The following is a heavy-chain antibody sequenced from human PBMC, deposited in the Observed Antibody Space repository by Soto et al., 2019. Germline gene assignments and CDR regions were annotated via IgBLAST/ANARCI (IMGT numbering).Heavy chain of an antibody. CDR3: ARSAGYSYGYVNYFDY. D-gene: IGHD5-18*01. V-gene: IGHV3-33*01. Sequence: GGSLRLSCAASGFTFSSYRMHWVRQAPGKGLEWVAVIWYDGSNKYYADSVKGRFTISRDNSKNTLYLQMNSLRAEDTAVYYCARSAGYSYGYVNYFDYWGHGTLVTISS. J-gene: IGHJ4*01. CDR2: IWYDGSNK. CDR1: GFTFSSYR.